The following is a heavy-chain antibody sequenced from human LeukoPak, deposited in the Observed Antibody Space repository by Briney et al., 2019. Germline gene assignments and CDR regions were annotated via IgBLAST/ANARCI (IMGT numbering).Heavy chain of an antibody. CDR2: ISSSGSVT. CDR3: ARVDSSGYRLLDY. D-gene: IGHD3-22*01. CDR1: GFTFRDYY. V-gene: IGHV3-11*01. Sequence: GGSLRLSCAASGFTFRDYYVSWIRQAPGKGPEWVSYISSSGSVTYYADSVKGRFTISRDNAKNSVYLQMNSLRAEDTAVYYCARVDSSGYRLLDYWGQGTLVTVSS. J-gene: IGHJ4*02.